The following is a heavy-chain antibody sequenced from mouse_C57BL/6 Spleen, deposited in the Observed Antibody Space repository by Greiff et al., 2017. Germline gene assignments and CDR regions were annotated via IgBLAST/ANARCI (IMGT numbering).Heavy chain of an antibody. J-gene: IGHJ2*01. Sequence: QVQLQQPGAELVRPGSSVKLSCKASGYTFTSYWITWVKQRPGQGLEWIGDIYPGSGSTNYNEKFKSKATLTVDTSSSTAYMQLSSLTSEDSAVYYCARDRLLRRDDYWGQGTTLTVSS. CDR2: IYPGSGST. CDR1: GYTFTSYW. D-gene: IGHD1-2*01. CDR3: ARDRLLRRDDY. V-gene: IGHV1-55*01.